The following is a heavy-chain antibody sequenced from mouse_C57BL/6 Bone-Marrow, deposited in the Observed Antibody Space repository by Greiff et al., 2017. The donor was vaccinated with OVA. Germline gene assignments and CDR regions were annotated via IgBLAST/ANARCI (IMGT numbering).Heavy chain of an antibody. D-gene: IGHD4-1*01. Sequence: ESGPGLVKPSQSLSLTCSVTGYSITSGYYWNWIRQFPGNKLEWMGYISYDGSNNYNPSLKNRISITRDTSKNQFFLKLNSVTTEDTATYYCASNSWDADYWGQGTTLTVSS. CDR1: GYSITSGYY. CDR2: ISYDGSN. CDR3: ASNSWDADY. J-gene: IGHJ2*01. V-gene: IGHV3-6*01.